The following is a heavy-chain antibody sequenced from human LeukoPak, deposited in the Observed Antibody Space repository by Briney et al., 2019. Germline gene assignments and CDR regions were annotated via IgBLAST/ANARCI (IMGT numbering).Heavy chain of an antibody. CDR2: IIPIFGTT. CDR1: GGTFSSYA. J-gene: IGHJ6*03. V-gene: IGHV1-69*06. D-gene: IGHD6-13*01. CDR3: ARVVGLTGYSSSWYSGYYYYMDV. Sequence: SVKVSCKASGGTFSSYAISWVRQAPGQGLEWMGGIIPIFGTTNYAQKFQDRVTITADKSTSTAYMELSSLRSEDPAVYYCARVVGLTGYSSSWYSGYYYYMDVWGKGTTVTVSS.